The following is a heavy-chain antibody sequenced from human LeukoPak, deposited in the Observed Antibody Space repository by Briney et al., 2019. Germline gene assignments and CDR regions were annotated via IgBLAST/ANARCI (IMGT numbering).Heavy chain of an antibody. CDR3: AKDRDLAS. V-gene: IGHV3-30*02. CDR1: GFTFTTYG. CDR2: IRSDGNNK. J-gene: IGHJ5*02. Sequence: SGGSLRLSCVVSGFTFTTYGMHWVRQAPGKGLEWVAFIRSDGNNKYYADSVKGRFTISRDNSKNTLFLQMNSLRPEDTAVYYCAKDRDLASWGQGTLVTVSS.